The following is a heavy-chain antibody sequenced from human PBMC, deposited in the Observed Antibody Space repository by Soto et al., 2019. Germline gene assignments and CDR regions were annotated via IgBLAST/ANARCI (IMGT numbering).Heavy chain of an antibody. Sequence: ASVKVSCNASGGTFSSYAISWVRQAPGQGLEWMGGIIPIFGTANYAQKFQGRVTITADESTSTAYMELSSLRSEDTAVYYCARDRGRIAARPCYFDYWGQGTLVTVSS. D-gene: IGHD6-6*01. J-gene: IGHJ4*02. CDR3: ARDRGRIAARPCYFDY. CDR1: GGTFSSYA. CDR2: IIPIFGTA. V-gene: IGHV1-69*13.